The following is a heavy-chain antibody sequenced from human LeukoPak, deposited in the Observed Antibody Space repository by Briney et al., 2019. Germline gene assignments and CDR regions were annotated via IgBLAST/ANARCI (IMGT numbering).Heavy chain of an antibody. D-gene: IGHD6-19*01. CDR1: GFTFSTYS. CDR2: ISSGSSSI. V-gene: IGHV3-48*01. CDR3: ARDPAGAGIYYDY. Sequence: GGSLRPSCAAAGFTFSTYSMNWVRQAPGKGLEWVSYISSGSSSIYYADSVKGRFTISRDNAKYSLYLQMNSLRAADTAVYYCARDPAGAGIYYDYWGQGTLVTVSS. J-gene: IGHJ4*02.